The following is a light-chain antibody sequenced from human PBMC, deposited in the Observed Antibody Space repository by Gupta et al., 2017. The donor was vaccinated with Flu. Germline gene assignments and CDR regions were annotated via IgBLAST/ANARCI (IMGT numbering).Light chain of an antibody. CDR1: SSDIGTYKY. CDR3: CSYPSTSRPYV. V-gene: IGLV2-14*01. J-gene: IGLJ1*01. CDR2: EVI. Sequence: QPALTQPASVSGSPGQSITISCTGSSSDIGTYKYVSWYQQHPGKAPKLMIYEVINRPSGVSNRFSGSKSGNTASLTISGLQAEDEADYYCCSYPSTSRPYVFGTGTKVNVL.